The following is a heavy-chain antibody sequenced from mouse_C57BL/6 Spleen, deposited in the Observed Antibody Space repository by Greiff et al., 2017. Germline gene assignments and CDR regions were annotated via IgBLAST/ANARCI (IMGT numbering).Heavy chain of an antibody. CDR1: GYTFTSYW. Sequence: VKLVESGAELVRPGSSVTLSCKASGYTFTSYWMHWVKQRPIQGLEWIGNIDPSDSETHYNQKFKDKATLTVDKSSSTAYMQLSSLTSEDSAVYYCARGDDYDFDYWGQGTTLTVSS. J-gene: IGHJ2*01. D-gene: IGHD2-4*01. CDR2: IDPSDSET. V-gene: IGHV1-52*01. CDR3: ARGDDYDFDY.